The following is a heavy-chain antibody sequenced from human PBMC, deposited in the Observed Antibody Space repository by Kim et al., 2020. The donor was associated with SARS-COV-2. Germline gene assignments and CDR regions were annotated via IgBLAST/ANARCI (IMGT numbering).Heavy chain of an antibody. J-gene: IGHJ5*02. D-gene: IGHD3-10*01. V-gene: IGHV3-21*01. Sequence: GGSLRLSCAASGFTFSSYSMNWVRQAPGKGLEWVSSISSSSSYIYYADSVKGRFTISRDNAKNSLYLQMNSLRAEDTAVYYCARDPPPLWFGELWGRFDPWGQGTLVTVSS. CDR2: ISSSSSYI. CDR3: ARDPPPLWFGELWGRFDP. CDR1: GFTFSSYS.